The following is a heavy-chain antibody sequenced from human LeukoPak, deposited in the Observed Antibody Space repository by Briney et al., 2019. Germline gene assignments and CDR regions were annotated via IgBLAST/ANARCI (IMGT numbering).Heavy chain of an antibody. CDR3: ARESFKAVAGYLDY. CDR1: GFTFSNYA. CDR2: ISGSGDTT. D-gene: IGHD6-19*01. V-gene: IGHV3-23*01. J-gene: IGHJ4*02. Sequence: PGGSLRLSCAASGFTFSNYAMTWVRQGPGKGLEWVSGISGSGDTTYYADSGKGRFTTSRDNFRNTLYLQMNSLTVADTAVYFCARESFKAVAGYLDYWGQGILVTVSS.